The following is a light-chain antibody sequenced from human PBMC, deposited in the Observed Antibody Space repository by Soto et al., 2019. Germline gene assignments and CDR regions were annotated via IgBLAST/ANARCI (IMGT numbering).Light chain of an antibody. Sequence: IVLTQSPGTLSLSPGERATLSCRASQSLSNSYLAWYQQRPGQAPRLLIYSTSSRATGIPDRFRGSGSGTDFTLTISRLEPEDFAVYYCQQYGSSPRTFGQGTKVDIK. CDR1: QSLSNSY. J-gene: IGKJ1*01. CDR2: STS. V-gene: IGKV3-20*01. CDR3: QQYGSSPRT.